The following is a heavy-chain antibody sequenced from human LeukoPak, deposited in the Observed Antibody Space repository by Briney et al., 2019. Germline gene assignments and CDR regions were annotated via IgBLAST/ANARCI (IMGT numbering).Heavy chain of an antibody. CDR1: GGSISSDHYY. J-gene: IGHJ4*02. CDR2: IYTGGST. D-gene: IGHD3-22*01. CDR3: ARDSFDGSGYRPFDF. Sequence: PSETLSLTCTVSGGSISSDHYYWNWIRQPAGKGLEWIGRIYTGGSTNYNPSLKSRVTTSIDTSKKQFSLKLSSVTAADTAVYYCARDSFDGSGYRPFDFWGQGTLVTVSS. V-gene: IGHV4-61*02.